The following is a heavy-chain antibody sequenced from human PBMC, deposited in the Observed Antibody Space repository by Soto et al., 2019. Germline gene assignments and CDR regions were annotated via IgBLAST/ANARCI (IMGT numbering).Heavy chain of an antibody. CDR1: GGSISSSY. Sequence: SETLSLTCTVSGGSISSSYWSWIRQPPGKGLEWIGYIYYTGSADYNPSLKSRVTISVDTSKNQFSLKLYSVTAADTAVYYCARGLNQFIAVAAHWGQGTLVTVSS. V-gene: IGHV4-59*01. CDR2: IYYTGSA. CDR3: ARGLNQFIAVAAH. D-gene: IGHD6-19*01. J-gene: IGHJ4*02.